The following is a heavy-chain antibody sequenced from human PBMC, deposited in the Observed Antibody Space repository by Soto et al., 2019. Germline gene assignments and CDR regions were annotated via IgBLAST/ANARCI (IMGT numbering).Heavy chain of an antibody. CDR1: GFTFSSYA. J-gene: IGHJ3*02. Sequence: GGSLRLSCAASGFTFSSYAMHWVRQAPGKGLEWVAVISYDGSNKYYADSVKGRFTISRDNSKNTLYLQMNSLRAEDTAVYYCARDQVEDEVALDAFDIWGQGTMVTVSS. CDR3: ARDQVEDEVALDAFDI. D-gene: IGHD5-12*01. CDR2: ISYDGSNK. V-gene: IGHV3-30-3*01.